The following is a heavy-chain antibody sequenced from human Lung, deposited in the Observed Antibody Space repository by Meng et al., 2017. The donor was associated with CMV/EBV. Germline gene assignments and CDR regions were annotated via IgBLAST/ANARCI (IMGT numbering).Heavy chain of an antibody. CDR1: GFSVSNKY. Sequence: GGSXRLXXAASGFSVSNKYLAWVRQAPGKGLEWVSVIYNDGDTHYTNSVKGRFTISRDSSKNTVFLQMNSLRADDTAVYYCARVGYPIGGYFDPWGQGTLVTVSS. CDR2: IYNDGDT. V-gene: IGHV3-53*01. D-gene: IGHD2-15*01. J-gene: IGHJ5*02. CDR3: ARVGYPIGGYFDP.